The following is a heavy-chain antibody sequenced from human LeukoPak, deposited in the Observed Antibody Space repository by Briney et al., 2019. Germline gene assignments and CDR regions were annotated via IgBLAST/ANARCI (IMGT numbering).Heavy chain of an antibody. J-gene: IGHJ2*01. D-gene: IGHD2-15*01. CDR3: ARDLYRAPTYCSGGSCYVRGYFDL. CDR1: GYTFTSYG. V-gene: IGHV1-18*01. CDR2: ISAYNGSI. Sequence: GASVKVSCKASGYTFTSYGISWVRQAPGQGLEWMGWISAYNGSINYAQKLQGRVTMTTDTSASTAYMELRSLRSDDTAVYYCARDLYRAPTYCSGGSCYVRGYFDLWGRGTLVTVSS.